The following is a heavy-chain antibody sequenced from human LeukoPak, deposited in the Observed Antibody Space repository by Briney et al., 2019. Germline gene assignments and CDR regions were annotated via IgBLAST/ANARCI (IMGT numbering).Heavy chain of an antibody. CDR2: IYTSGST. D-gene: IGHD3-10*01. CDR1: GGSISSYY. V-gene: IGHV4-4*07. Sequence: SETLSLTCTVSGGSISSYYWSWIRQPAGKGLEWIGRIYTSGSTNYNPSLKSRVTMSVDTSKNQFSLKLSSVTAADTAAYYCARERDYYGSGSTVAILYYFDYWGQGTLVTVSS. J-gene: IGHJ4*02. CDR3: ARERDYYGSGSTVAILYYFDY.